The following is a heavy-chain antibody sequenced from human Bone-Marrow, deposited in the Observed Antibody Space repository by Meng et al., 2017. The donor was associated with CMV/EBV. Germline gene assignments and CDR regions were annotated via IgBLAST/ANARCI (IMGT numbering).Heavy chain of an antibody. CDR2: TIPMSDTT. Sequence: GGSLRLSCKASGGTFSSNGISWVRQAPGQGLEWMGGTIPMSDTTDYAQKFQGRVTMTRDTSISTAYMELSSLRSDDTAVYYCARGGAVLRFLEWFRWFVPWGQGTLVTVSS. V-gene: IGHV1-69*05. CDR3: ARGGAVLRFLEWFRWFVP. CDR1: GGTFSSNG. D-gene: IGHD3-3*01. J-gene: IGHJ5*02.